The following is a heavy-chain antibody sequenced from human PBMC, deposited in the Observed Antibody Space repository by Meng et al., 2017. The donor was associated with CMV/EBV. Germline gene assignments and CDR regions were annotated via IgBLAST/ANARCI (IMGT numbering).Heavy chain of an antibody. CDR3: AIGQRFRSFDY. V-gene: IGHV4-39*07. CDR1: GGSISSSSYY. D-gene: IGHD5-24*01. Sequence: SETLSLTCTVSGGSISSSSYYWGWIRQPPGKGLEWIGSIYYSGSTYYNPSLKSRVTISVDTSKNQFSLKLSSVTAADTAVYYCAIGQRFRSFDYWGQGTLVTVSS. J-gene: IGHJ4*02. CDR2: IYYSGST.